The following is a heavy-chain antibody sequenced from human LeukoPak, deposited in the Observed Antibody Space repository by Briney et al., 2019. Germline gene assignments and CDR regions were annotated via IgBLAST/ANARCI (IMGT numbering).Heavy chain of an antibody. CDR3: ARYSTGFLELGFDY. J-gene: IGHJ4*02. D-gene: IGHD3-3*01. CDR1: GFTFSIYG. Sequence: GGSLRLSCAASGFTFSIYGIHWVRQAPGKGLEWVAVISYDGSNKYYADSVKGRFTISRDNSKNTLYLQMNSLRAEDTAVYYCARYSTGFLELGFDYWGQGTLVTVSS. V-gene: IGHV3-30*19. CDR2: ISYDGSNK.